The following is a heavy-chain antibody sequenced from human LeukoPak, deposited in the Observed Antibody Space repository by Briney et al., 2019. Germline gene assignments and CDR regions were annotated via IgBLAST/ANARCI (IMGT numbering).Heavy chain of an antibody. V-gene: IGHV3-33*01. J-gene: IGHJ4*02. CDR2: IWYDGSNK. D-gene: IGHD2-2*02. CDR1: GFTFNNYG. CDR3: ATHCSSTSCYMY. Sequence: PGRSLRLSCAASGFTFNNYGMHWVRQAPGKGLEWVAVIWYDGSNKYYADSVKGRFTISRDNPKNTLYLQMNSLRAEDTAVYYRATHCSSTSCYMYWGQGTLVTVSS.